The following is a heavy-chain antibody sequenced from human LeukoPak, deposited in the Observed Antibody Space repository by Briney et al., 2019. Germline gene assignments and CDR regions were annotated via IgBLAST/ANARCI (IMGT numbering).Heavy chain of an antibody. CDR3: ARAGGGDFDY. D-gene: IGHD4-23*01. J-gene: IGHJ4*02. Sequence: SETLSLTCTVSGGSISSGGYYWSWIRQPPGKGLEWIGYIYHSGSTYYNPSLKSRVTISVDRSKNQFSLKLSSVTAADTAVYYCARAGGGDFDYWGQGILVTVSS. V-gene: IGHV4-30-2*01. CDR1: GGSISSGGYY. CDR2: IYHSGST.